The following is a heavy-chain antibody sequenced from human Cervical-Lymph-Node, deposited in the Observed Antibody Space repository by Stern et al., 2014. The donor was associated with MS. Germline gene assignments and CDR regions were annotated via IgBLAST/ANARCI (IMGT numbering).Heavy chain of an antibody. Sequence: QVQLQESGPGLVKPSETLSLTCTVSGGSISSYYWSWIRQPPGKGLEWIGYIYYSGSTNYNASLKSRVDISVDTSKNQFSLKLSSVTAADTAVYYCARDVSGSPPGFDPWGQGTLVTVSS. CDR2: IYYSGST. D-gene: IGHD1-26*01. J-gene: IGHJ5*02. V-gene: IGHV4-59*01. CDR3: ARDVSGSPPGFDP. CDR1: GGSISSYY.